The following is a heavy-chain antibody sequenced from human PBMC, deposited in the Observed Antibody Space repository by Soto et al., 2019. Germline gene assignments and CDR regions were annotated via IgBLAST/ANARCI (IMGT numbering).Heavy chain of an antibody. J-gene: IGHJ4*02. V-gene: IGHV1-69*13. CDR2: IIPIFGTA. CDR1: GGTFSSYA. Sequence: VASVKVSCKASGGTFSSYAISWVRQAPGQGLEWMGGIIPIFGTANYAQKFQGRVTITADESTSTAYMELSSLRSEDTAVYYCARYHSYGYYFDYWGQGTLVTVSS. CDR3: ARYHSYGYYFDY. D-gene: IGHD5-18*01.